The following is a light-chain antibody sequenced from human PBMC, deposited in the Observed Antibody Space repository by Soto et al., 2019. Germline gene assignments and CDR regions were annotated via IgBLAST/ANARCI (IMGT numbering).Light chain of an antibody. CDR1: QVFSSW. J-gene: IGKJ2*01. Sequence: DIQMTQSPSSVSASVGDRVTITCRASQVFSSWLAWYQQKPGKAPKLLIYAGTTLQSGVPSRFSGSGSGTDFTLTISSLQPEDFATYYCQQANSFPYTFGQGTKLEIK. CDR2: AGT. CDR3: QQANSFPYT. V-gene: IGKV1-12*02.